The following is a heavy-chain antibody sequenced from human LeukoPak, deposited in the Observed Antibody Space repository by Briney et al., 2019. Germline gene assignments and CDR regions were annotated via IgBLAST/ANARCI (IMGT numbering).Heavy chain of an antibody. Sequence: SETLSLTCTVSGGSISSGDYYWSWIRQPPGKGLEWIGYIYYSGSTYYSPSLKSRVTISVDTSKNQFSLKLSSVTAADTAVYYCARESDIVVVPAAQTPWGQGTLVTVSS. J-gene: IGHJ5*02. CDR2: IYYSGST. CDR3: ARESDIVVVPAAQTP. V-gene: IGHV4-30-4*08. CDR1: GGSISSGDYY. D-gene: IGHD2-2*01.